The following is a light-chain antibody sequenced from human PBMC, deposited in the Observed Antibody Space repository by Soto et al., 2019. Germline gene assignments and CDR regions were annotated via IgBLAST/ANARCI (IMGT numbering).Light chain of an antibody. V-gene: IGKV3-20*01. CDR2: GSS. CDR3: QQYGSSPPYP. Sequence: EIVLTQSPGTLYLSPGQRATLSCRASQSVSGSYLAWYQQKPGQSPRLLIYGSSDRATGIPDRFSGSGSGTDFTLTISRVEPEDFAVYYCQQYGSSPPYPFGQGTKLEIK. J-gene: IGKJ2*01. CDR1: QSVSGSY.